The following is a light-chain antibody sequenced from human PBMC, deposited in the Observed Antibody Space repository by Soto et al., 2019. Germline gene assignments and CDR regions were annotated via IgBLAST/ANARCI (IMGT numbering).Light chain of an antibody. CDR1: SGHSSYA. CDR3: QTWNTDSVL. CDR2: LNSDGSH. V-gene: IGLV4-69*01. J-gene: IGLJ2*01. Sequence: QSVLTQSPSASASLGASVKFTCTLSSGHSSYAIAWHQQQPEKGPRYLMKLNSDGSHSKGDGIPDRFSGSSSGAERYLTISSLQSEDEADYYCQTWNTDSVLFGGGTQLTVL.